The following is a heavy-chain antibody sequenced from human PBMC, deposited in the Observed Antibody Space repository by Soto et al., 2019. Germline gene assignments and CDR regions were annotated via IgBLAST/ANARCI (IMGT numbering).Heavy chain of an antibody. J-gene: IGHJ6*02. CDR3: AASIFYYGMDV. CDR2: IYPGDSDT. V-gene: IGHV5-51*01. Sequence: GESLKISCNGSGYTFTNYWNGWVRQMPGKGLEWMGIIYPGDSDTKYNPSFQGQVTISADKSITTTYLRWTSLKTSDTAIYYCAASIFYYGMDVWGQGTTVTVSS. CDR1: GYTFTNYW.